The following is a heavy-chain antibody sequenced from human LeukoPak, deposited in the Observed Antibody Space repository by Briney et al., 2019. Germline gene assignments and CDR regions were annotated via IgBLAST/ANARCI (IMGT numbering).Heavy chain of an antibody. CDR3: ATKRLGLVFDY. V-gene: IGHV1-24*01. D-gene: IGHD3-16*01. J-gene: IGHJ4*02. Sequence: ASVKVSCKVSGYTLTELSMHWVRQAPGKGLEWMGGFDPEDGETIYAQKFQGRVTMTKDTSTDTAHMELSSLRSEDTAVYYCATKRLGLVFDYWGQGTLVTVSS. CDR1: GYTLTELS. CDR2: FDPEDGET.